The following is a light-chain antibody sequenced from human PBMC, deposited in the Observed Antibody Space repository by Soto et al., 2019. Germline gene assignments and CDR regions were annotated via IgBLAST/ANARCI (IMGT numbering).Light chain of an antibody. CDR3: QQYGSSPFT. CDR2: GAS. Sequence: DILLTQSPGTLSLSPGERAILSYRASQSVSSSYLAWYQQKPGQAPRLLIYGASSRATGIPDRFSGSGSGTDFTLTISRLEPEDFAVYYCQQYGSSPFTFGPGTKVDIK. J-gene: IGKJ3*01. V-gene: IGKV3-20*01. CDR1: QSVSSSY.